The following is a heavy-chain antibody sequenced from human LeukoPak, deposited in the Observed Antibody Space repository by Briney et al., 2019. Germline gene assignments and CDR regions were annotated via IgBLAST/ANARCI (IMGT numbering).Heavy chain of an antibody. J-gene: IGHJ3*02. CDR2: ISSSGSTI. D-gene: IGHD1-1*01. Sequence: GGSLRLSCAASGFTFSSYEMNWVRQAPGKGLEWVSYISSSGSTIYYADSVKGRSTISRDNAKNSLYLQMNSLRAEDTAVYYCARGWNDAFDIWGQGTMVTVSS. V-gene: IGHV3-48*03. CDR3: ARGWNDAFDI. CDR1: GFTFSSYE.